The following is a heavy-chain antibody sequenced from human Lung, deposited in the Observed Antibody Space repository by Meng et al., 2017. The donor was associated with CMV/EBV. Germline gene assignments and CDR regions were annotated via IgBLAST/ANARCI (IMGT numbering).Heavy chain of an antibody. J-gene: IGHJ4*02. Sequence: SQXXSLTXAISGDSVSANNAAWNWFRQSPSRGLEWLGRAYYRSKWYTDYAVSVKRRTTINPDTSKNQFSLQLTSVTPEDTAVYYCARGYDNSLDYWGQGTLVTVSS. D-gene: IGHD3-22*01. CDR1: GDSVSANNAA. CDR3: ARGYDNSLDY. V-gene: IGHV6-1*01. CDR2: AYYRSKWYT.